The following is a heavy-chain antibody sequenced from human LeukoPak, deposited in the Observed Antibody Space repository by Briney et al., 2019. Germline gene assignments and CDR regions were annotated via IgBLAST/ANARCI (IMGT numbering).Heavy chain of an antibody. Sequence: GGSLRLSCAASGFTFSSYGMHWVRQAPGKGLEWVAVISYDGSNKYYADSVKGRFTISRDNSKNTLYLQMNSLRAEDTAVYYCAKDKVRGVVVTAGVASYGMDVWGQGTTVTVSS. D-gene: IGHD2-21*02. V-gene: IGHV3-30*18. CDR1: GFTFSSYG. J-gene: IGHJ6*02. CDR2: ISYDGSNK. CDR3: AKDKVRGVVVTAGVASYGMDV.